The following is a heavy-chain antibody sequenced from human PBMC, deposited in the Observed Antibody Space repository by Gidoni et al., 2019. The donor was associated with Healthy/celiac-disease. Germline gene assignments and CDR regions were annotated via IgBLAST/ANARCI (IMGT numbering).Heavy chain of an antibody. J-gene: IGHJ4*02. CDR2: RWYAGSNQ. CDR1: GFPFRSYG. V-gene: IGHV3-33*01. D-gene: IGHD2-15*01. Sequence: QWQLVESGGGVVQPGRSLRHSWAASGFPFRSYGMHWVSQAPGKGLEGVAVRWYAGSNQHYADSVNVRFTISRYNSKNTLYLQMSSLRAEDTAVYYCARVSRSGGSYLDYWGQGTLVTVSS. CDR3: ARVSRSGGSYLDY.